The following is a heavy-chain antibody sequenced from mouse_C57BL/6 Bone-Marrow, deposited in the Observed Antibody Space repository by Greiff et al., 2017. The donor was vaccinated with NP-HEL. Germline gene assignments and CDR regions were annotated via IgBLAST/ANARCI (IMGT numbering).Heavy chain of an antibody. J-gene: IGHJ2*01. Sequence: QVQLQQSGAELVMPGASVKLSCKASGYTFTSYWMHWVKQRPGQGLEWIGEIDPSDSYTNYNQKFKGKSTLTVDKSSSTAYMQLSSLTSEDSAVYYCARHPFDYWGQGTTLTVSS. V-gene: IGHV1-69*01. CDR3: ARHPFDY. CDR2: IDPSDSYT. CDR1: GYTFTSYW.